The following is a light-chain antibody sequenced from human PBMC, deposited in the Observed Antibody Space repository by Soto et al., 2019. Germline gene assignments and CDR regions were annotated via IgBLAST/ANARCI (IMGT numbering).Light chain of an antibody. Sequence: IVMTQSPAALSVSPGERATLSCRASQSVSTNFAWYQQKPGQAPRLLIYGASTRATAVPARFTASGSGTEFTLTISSLQSEDFAVYYCQQYNTWPRTFAQGTKVDIK. CDR3: QQYNTWPRT. CDR2: GAS. J-gene: IGKJ1*01. V-gene: IGKV3-15*01. CDR1: QSVSTN.